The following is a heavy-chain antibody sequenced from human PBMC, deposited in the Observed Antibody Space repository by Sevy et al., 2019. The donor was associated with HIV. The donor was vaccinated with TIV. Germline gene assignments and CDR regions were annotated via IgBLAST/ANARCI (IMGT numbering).Heavy chain of an antibody. CDR3: ASGGPPLRVIGGWVWFDP. J-gene: IGHJ5*02. V-gene: IGHV1-18*01. CDR2: ISAYNGNT. Sequence: ASVKVSCKASGYTFTSYGISWVRQAPGQGLEWMGWISAYNGNTNYAQKLQGRVTMTTDTSTSTAYMELRSLRSDDTAVYYCASGGPPLRVIGGWVWFDPWGQGTLVTVSS. CDR1: GYTFTSYG. D-gene: IGHD3-22*01.